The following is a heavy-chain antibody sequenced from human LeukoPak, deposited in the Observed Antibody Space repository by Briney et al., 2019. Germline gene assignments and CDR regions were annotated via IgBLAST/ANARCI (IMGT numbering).Heavy chain of an antibody. CDR1: GFTFDDYA. D-gene: IGHD3-22*01. J-gene: IGHJ3*02. Sequence: GGSLRLSCAASGFTFDDYAMHWVRQAPGKGLEWVSLISGDGGSTYYADSVKGRFTISRDNSKNSLYLQMNSLRTEDTASYYCAKDIQSLARNYYDSSGYAFDIWGQGTMVTVSS. CDR2: ISGDGGST. V-gene: IGHV3-43*02. CDR3: AKDIQSLARNYYDSSGYAFDI.